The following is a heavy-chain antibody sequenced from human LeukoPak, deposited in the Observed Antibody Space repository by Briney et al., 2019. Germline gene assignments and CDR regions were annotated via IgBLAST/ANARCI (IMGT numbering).Heavy chain of an antibody. CDR2: IQQDGSDK. Sequence: GGSLRLSCAASGFTFSSSWMSWVRQAPGKGLEWVANIQQDGSDKYYVDSVKGRFTISRDNAKNSLYLQMNSLRAEDTAVYYCAELGITMIGGVWGKGTTVTISS. V-gene: IGHV3-7*01. D-gene: IGHD3-10*02. CDR1: GFTFSSSW. J-gene: IGHJ6*04. CDR3: AELGITMIGGV.